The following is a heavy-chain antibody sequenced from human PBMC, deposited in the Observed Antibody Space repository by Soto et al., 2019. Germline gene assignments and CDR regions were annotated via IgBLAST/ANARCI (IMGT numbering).Heavy chain of an antibody. Sequence: EVRLLDSGGGLAQPGGSRRLSCAASGFTFSSSAMNWVRQAPGKGLEWVSSIRVGGGDTFYADAVSGRFTVSRDICSNTVYLQMNSLRAEDTAIYSCAKCSVGTVRASGWCNWFDPWGQGTLVTVSS. CDR2: IRVGGGDT. D-gene: IGHD6-19*01. CDR1: GFTFSSSA. V-gene: IGHV3-23*01. J-gene: IGHJ5*02. CDR3: AKCSVGTVRASGWCNWFDP.